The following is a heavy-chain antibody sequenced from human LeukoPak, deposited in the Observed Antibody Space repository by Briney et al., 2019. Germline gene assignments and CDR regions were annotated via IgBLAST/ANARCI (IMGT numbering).Heavy chain of an antibody. CDR3: AREGVNCSGSSCLKAY. CDR1: GFTFGDYA. J-gene: IGHJ4*02. Sequence: PGGSLTLSCTASGFTFGDYAMSWVRQAPGKGPEWVANIKKDGSEEYYMDSVKGRFTISRDNDENSLYLQMNSLSAEDTDVYYCAREGVNCSGSSCLKAYWGQGTQVTVSS. D-gene: IGHD6-13*01. V-gene: IGHV3-7*03. CDR2: IKKDGSEE.